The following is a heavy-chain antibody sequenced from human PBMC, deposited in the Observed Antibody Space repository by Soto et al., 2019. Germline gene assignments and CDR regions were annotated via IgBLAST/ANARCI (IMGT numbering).Heavy chain of an antibody. Sequence: EVQLVDSGGGLVQPGGSLRLSCAASGFTFSDHYMDWVRQAPGKGLEWVGRIRNKANSYTTEYAASVKGRFTISRDDSKKSLYLQMNTLKTEDTAVYYCARMTYDGSTSFDSWGQGTLVTVSS. CDR3: ARMTYDGSTSFDS. V-gene: IGHV3-72*01. D-gene: IGHD6-13*01. J-gene: IGHJ4*02. CDR1: GFTFSDHY. CDR2: IRNKANSYTT.